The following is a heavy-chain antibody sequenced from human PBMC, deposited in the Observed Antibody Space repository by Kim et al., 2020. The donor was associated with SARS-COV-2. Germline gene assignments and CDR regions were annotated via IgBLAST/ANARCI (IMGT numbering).Heavy chain of an antibody. CDR1: GFTFSSYA. V-gene: IGHV3-23*01. Sequence: GGSLRLSCAASGFTFSSYAMGWVRQAPGKGLEWVSAISGSGTNTYYADSVEGRFTISRDNSKTTLYLQMNNLRAEDTAVYYCARRLDATSSFDYWCQGTL. CDR3: ARRLDATSSFDY. J-gene: IGHJ4*02. D-gene: IGHD3-3*01. CDR2: ISGSGTNT.